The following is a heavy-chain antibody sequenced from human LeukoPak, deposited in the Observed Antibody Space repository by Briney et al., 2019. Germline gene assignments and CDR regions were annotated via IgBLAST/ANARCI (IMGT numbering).Heavy chain of an antibody. CDR2: IYYSGST. Sequence: SETLSLTCTVSGGSISSSSYYCGWIRQPPGKGLEWIGSIYYSGSTDYNPSLKSRVTISVDTSKTQFSLKLSSVTAADTAVYYCARGQKRVVSTTGRSYYFDYWGQGTLVTVSS. J-gene: IGHJ4*02. CDR3: ARGQKRVVSTTGRSYYFDY. CDR1: GGSISSSSYY. V-gene: IGHV4-39*01. D-gene: IGHD5/OR15-5a*01.